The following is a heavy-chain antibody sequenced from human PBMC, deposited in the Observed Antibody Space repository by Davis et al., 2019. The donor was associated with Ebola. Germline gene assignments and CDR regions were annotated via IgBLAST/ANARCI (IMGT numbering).Heavy chain of an antibody. CDR3: ARVLRAAGTLRHNWFDP. CDR2: IRSKAYGGTT. J-gene: IGHJ5*02. Sequence: GESLKISCTASGFTFGDYAMSWFRQAPGKGLEWVGFIRSKAYGGTTEYAASVKGRFTISRDDSKSIAYLQMNSLRAEDTAVYYCARVLRAAGTLRHNWFDPWGQGTLVTVSS. D-gene: IGHD6-13*01. V-gene: IGHV3-49*03. CDR1: GFTFGDYA.